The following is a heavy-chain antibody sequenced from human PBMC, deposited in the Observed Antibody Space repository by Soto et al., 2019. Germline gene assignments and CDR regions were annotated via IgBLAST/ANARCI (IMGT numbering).Heavy chain of an antibody. CDR2: TLYRSSKWYN. V-gene: IGHV6-1*01. CDR1: GDSVSTNIAA. Sequence: QVQLQQSGPGLVKPSQTLSLTCAISGDSVSTNIAAWSWIRQSPSRGLEWLGRTLYRSSKWYNEYAGSVKSRMTINPDTSKNQFSLQLNSVTPEDTAVYYCARDAAPTLNYPHGMDVWGQGTAVTVSS. CDR3: ARDAAPTLNYPHGMDV. D-gene: IGHD1-7*01. J-gene: IGHJ6*02.